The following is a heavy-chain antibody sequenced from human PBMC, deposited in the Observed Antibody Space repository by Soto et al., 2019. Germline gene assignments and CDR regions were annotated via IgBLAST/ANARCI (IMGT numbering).Heavy chain of an antibody. CDR3: ARERECSGNYDX. Sequence: GGSLRLSCAASGFTFSSYSMNWVRQAPGKGLEWVSSISGSSSYIYYAYSVKGRVNISRDNAKNSLYLQMNSLRAEDTAVYYCARERECSGNYDXWGQGTLVTVSX. CDR1: GFTFSSYS. D-gene: IGHD6-19*01. J-gene: IGHJ4*02. CDR2: ISGSSSYI. V-gene: IGHV3-21*01.